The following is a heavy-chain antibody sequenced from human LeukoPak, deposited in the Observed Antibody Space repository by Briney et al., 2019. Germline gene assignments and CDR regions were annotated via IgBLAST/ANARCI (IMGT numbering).Heavy chain of an antibody. CDR2: IYYSGDT. J-gene: IGHJ4*02. D-gene: IGHD3-10*01. Sequence: SETLSLTCTVSGDSIGCSNCYWGWVRQPPGTGLEWIGSIYYSGDTHYNPSLKSRVTISVDPSKNQFSLKLSSVTAADTAVYYCARRYSGRYYNDRGQGTLVTVSS. CDR3: ARRYSGRYYND. V-gene: IGHV4-39*01. CDR1: GDSIGCSNCY.